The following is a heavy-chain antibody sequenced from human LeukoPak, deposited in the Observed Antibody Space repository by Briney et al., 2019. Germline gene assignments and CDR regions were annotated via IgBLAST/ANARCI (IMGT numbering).Heavy chain of an antibody. J-gene: IGHJ5*02. Sequence: SETLSLTCTVSGGSISISGYYWGWIRQPPGKGLEWIGSIYYSGITYYNPSLKSRVTISVDMSKNQFSLKLSSVTAADTAVYYCARVVPAAAAQFDPWGQRTLVTVSS. V-gene: IGHV4-39*07. CDR2: IYYSGIT. CDR3: ARVVPAAAAQFDP. D-gene: IGHD2-2*01. CDR1: GGSISISGYY.